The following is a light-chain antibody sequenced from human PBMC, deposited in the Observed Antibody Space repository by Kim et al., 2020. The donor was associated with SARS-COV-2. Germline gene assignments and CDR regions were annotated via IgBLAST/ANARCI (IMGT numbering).Light chain of an antibody. CDR3: QQYYTTPWT. J-gene: IGKJ1*01. CDR2: WAS. CDR1: QSVFYNSNNKNY. V-gene: IGKV4-1*01. Sequence: DIVMTQSPDSLAVSLGERATINCKSSQSVFYNSNNKNYLAWYQQKPGHPPKLLIYWASTRESGVPDRFSASGSGTDFTLTISRLQAEDVAVYYCQQYYTTPWTFGQGTKVEIK.